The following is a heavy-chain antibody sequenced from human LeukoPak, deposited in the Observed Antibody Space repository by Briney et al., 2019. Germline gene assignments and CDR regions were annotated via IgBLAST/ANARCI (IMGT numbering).Heavy chain of an antibody. Sequence: GGSLRLSCAASGFSFGGFSMSWVRQTPGKGLEWVTYMHEHGREIFYADSVKGRFTISRDNAKNSLYLQMNSLRAEDTAVYYCATERSYYESPEGSVGAFDIWGPGTMVTVSS. D-gene: IGHD1-26*01. J-gene: IGHJ3*02. CDR2: MHEHGREI. CDR1: GFSFGGFS. V-gene: IGHV3-7*01. CDR3: ATERSYYESPEGSVGAFDI.